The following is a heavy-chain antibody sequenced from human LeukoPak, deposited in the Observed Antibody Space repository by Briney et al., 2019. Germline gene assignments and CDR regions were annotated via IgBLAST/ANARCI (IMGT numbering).Heavy chain of an antibody. Sequence: SETLSLTCTVSGGSISSYYWSWIRQPPGKGLEWIGYIYYSGSTNYNPSLKSRVTISVDTSKNQFSLKLSSVTAADTAVYYCARPVPSRLGWFDPWGQGTLVTVSS. CDR2: IYYSGST. J-gene: IGHJ5*02. D-gene: IGHD1-1*01. CDR3: ARPVPSRLGWFDP. V-gene: IGHV4-59*01. CDR1: GGSISSYY.